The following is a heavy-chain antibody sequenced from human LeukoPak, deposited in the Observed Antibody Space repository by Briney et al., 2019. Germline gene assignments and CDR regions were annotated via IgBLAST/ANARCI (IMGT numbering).Heavy chain of an antibody. V-gene: IGHV3-30*18. J-gene: IGHJ4*02. CDR3: AKSLTGPPRGGDY. CDR2: ISYDGSNK. Sequence: GGSLRLSCAASGFTFSSYGTHWVRQAPGKGLEWVAVISYDGSNKYYADSVKGRFTISRDNSKNTLYLQMNSLRAEDTAVYYCAKSLTGPPRGGDYWGQGTLVTVSS. D-gene: IGHD3-9*01. CDR1: GFTFSSYG.